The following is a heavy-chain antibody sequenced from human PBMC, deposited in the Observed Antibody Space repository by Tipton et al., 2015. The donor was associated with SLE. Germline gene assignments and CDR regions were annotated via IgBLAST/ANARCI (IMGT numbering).Heavy chain of an antibody. Sequence: LRLSCTVSGDSISDVNYYWNWIRQRPGKGLEWIGYIHYSGSTYYNPSLESRVTLSVDTSKNQFSLKLSSVTAADTAVYYCARDELVYFDLWGRGTLVTVSS. CDR2: IHYSGST. J-gene: IGHJ2*01. CDR1: GDSISDVNYY. D-gene: IGHD3-10*01. CDR3: ARDELVYFDL. V-gene: IGHV4-31*03.